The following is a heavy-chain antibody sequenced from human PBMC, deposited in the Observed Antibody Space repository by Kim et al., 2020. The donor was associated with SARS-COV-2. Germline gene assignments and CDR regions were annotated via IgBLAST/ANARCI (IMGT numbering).Heavy chain of an antibody. Sequence: TQKGRFTVSRDNAKHSLYMQMNSLRGEDTAVYYCARIVTTHPSYYYGVDVWGQGTTVIVSS. D-gene: IGHD1-26*01. J-gene: IGHJ6*02. CDR3: ARIVTTHPSYYYGVDV. V-gene: IGHV3-21*01.